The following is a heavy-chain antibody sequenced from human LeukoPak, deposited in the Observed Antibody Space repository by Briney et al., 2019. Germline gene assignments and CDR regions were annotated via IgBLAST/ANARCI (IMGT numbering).Heavy chain of an antibody. CDR1: GGSISSYY. CDR2: IYYSGST. Sequence: SETLSLTCTVSGGSISSYYWGWIRQPPGKGLEWIGSIYYSGSTYYNPSLKSRVTISVDRSKNQFSLKLSSVTAADTAVYYCATGGATTVTPYFDYWGQGTLVTVSS. CDR3: ATGGATTVTPYFDY. V-gene: IGHV4-39*07. D-gene: IGHD4-17*01. J-gene: IGHJ4*02.